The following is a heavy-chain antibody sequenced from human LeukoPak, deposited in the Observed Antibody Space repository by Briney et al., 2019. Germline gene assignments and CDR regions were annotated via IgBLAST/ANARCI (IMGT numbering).Heavy chain of an antibody. V-gene: IGHV1-69*05. CDR1: GGTFSSYA. D-gene: IGHD1-1*01. J-gene: IGHJ4*02. CDR2: IIPIFGTA. Sequence: ASVKVSCKASGGTFSSYAISWVRQAPGQGLEWMGGIIPIFGTANYAQKFQGRVTITTDESTSTAYMELSSLRSEAPAVYSCASLYKKGVYWGQGTLVTVSS. CDR3: ASLYKKGVY.